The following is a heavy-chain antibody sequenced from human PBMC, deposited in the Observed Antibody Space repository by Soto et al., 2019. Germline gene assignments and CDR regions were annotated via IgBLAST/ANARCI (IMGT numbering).Heavy chain of an antibody. CDR1: GCSISSYY. V-gene: IGHV4-59*01. Sequence: SETLSLTCTVSGCSISSYYWSWIRQPPGKGLEWIGYIYYSGSTNYNPSLKSRVTISVDTSKNQFSLKLSSVTAADTAVYYCARDSRRGFDYWGQGTLVTVSS. J-gene: IGHJ4*02. CDR3: ARDSRRGFDY. D-gene: IGHD3-10*01. CDR2: IYYSGST.